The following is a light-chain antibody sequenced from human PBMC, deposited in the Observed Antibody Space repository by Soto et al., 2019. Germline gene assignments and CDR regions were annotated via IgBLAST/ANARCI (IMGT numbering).Light chain of an antibody. J-gene: IGKJ4*01. CDR3: QQYNDWPLT. V-gene: IGKV3-15*01. CDR2: DAS. CDR1: QSVRSN. Sequence: EVVMTQSPVTVSVSPGERATLSCRASQSVRSNLAWYQQKPGQAPRLLISDASTRATGIPARFSGSGSGTEFTLTISSLQSEDFAFYYCQQYNDWPLTFGGGTRWIS.